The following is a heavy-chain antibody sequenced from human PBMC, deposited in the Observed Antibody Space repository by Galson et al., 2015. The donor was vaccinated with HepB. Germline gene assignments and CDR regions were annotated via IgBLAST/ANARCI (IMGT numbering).Heavy chain of an antibody. J-gene: IGHJ4*02. Sequence: TLSLTCAVYGGSFSGYYWSWIRQPPGEGLEWIGEVSHSGSTNYNPSLKSRVTISVDTSKNQFSLNLSSVTAADTALYYCARVSCTSTSCFLDYWGQGTLVTVSS. D-gene: IGHD2-2*01. V-gene: IGHV4-34*01. CDR3: ARVSCTSTSCFLDY. CDR1: GGSFSGYY. CDR2: VSHSGST.